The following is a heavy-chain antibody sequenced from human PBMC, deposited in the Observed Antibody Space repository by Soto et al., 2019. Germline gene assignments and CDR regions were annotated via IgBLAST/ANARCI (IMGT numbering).Heavy chain of an antibody. CDR3: ASRCTLYSSSWYRYYFDY. V-gene: IGHV5-51*01. J-gene: IGHJ4*02. CDR2: IYPGDSDT. D-gene: IGHD6-13*01. Sequence: GESLKISCKGSGYSFTSYWIGWVRQMPGKGLEWMGIIYPGDSDTSYSPSFQGQVTISAGKSISPAYLQWSTLKASDSAMYYCASRCTLYSSSWYRYYFDYWGQGTTVTVSS. CDR1: GYSFTSYW.